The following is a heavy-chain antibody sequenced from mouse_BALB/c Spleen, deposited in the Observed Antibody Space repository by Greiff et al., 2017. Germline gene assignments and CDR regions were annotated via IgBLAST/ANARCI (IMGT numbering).Heavy chain of an antibody. Sequence: VQLKESGPSLVKPSQTLSLTCSVTGDSITSGYWNWIRKFPGNKLEYMGYISYSGSTYYNPSLKSRISITRDTSKNQYYLQLNSVTTEDTATYYYARCVLPYYCGSSRYYAMDYWGQGTSVTVSS. CDR3: ARCVLPYYCGSSRYYAMDY. CDR2: ISYSGST. D-gene: IGHD1-1*01. V-gene: IGHV3-8*02. J-gene: IGHJ4*01. CDR1: GDSITSGY.